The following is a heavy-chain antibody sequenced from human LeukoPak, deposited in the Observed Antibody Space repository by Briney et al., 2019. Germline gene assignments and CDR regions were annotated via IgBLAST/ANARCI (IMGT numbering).Heavy chain of an antibody. Sequence: GASVKVACKASGYTFTSYDINWVRQATGQGLEWMGWMNPNSGNTGYAQKFQGKVTITRNTSISTAYMELSSLRSEDTAVYYCARVYYDFWSGYSHDAFDIWGQGTMVTVSS. CDR2: MNPNSGNT. D-gene: IGHD3-3*01. CDR3: ARVYYDFWSGYSHDAFDI. CDR1: GYTFTSYD. V-gene: IGHV1-8*03. J-gene: IGHJ3*02.